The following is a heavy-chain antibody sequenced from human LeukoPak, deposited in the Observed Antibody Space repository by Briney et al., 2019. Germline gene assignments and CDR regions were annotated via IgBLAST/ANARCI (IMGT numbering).Heavy chain of an antibody. CDR3: ASYSMTKYYFDY. Sequence: GGSLRLSCAASGFTLSSNYMSWVRQAPGKGLEWVSVIYSGGSTYYADSVKGRFTISIDNSKNTLYLQMNSLRAEDTAVYYCASYSMTKYYFDYWGQGTLVTVSS. J-gene: IGHJ4*02. CDR2: IYSGGST. V-gene: IGHV3-53*01. CDR1: GFTLSSNY. D-gene: IGHD2-15*01.